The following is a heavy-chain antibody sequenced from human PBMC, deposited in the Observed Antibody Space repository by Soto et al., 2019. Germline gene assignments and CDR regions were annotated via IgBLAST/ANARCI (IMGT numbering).Heavy chain of an antibody. CDR3: ARQDGSGSYYRRNSPLYYYYYMDV. CDR1: GVSFSGYY. Sequence: SETLSLTCAVYGVSFSGYYWSWIRQPPGKGLEWIGEINHSGSTNYNPSLKSRVTISVDTSKNQFSLKLSSVTAADTAVYYCARQDGSGSYYRRNSPLYYYYYMDVWGKGTTVTVSS. J-gene: IGHJ6*03. D-gene: IGHD3-10*01. V-gene: IGHV4-34*01. CDR2: INHSGST.